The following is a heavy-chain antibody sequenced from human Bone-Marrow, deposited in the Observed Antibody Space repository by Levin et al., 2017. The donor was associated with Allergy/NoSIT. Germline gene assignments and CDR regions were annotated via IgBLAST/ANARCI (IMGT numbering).Heavy chain of an antibody. CDR2: ISSSGSTI. D-gene: IGHD1-26*01. CDR3: ARSTGGSYSDDAFDI. J-gene: IGHJ3*02. Sequence: PGGSLRLSCAASGFTFSSYEMNWVRQAPGKGLEWVSYISSSGSTIYYADSVKGRFTISRDNAKNSLYLQMNSLRAEDTAVYYCARSTGGSYSDDAFDIWGQGTMVTVSS. V-gene: IGHV3-48*03. CDR1: GFTFSSYE.